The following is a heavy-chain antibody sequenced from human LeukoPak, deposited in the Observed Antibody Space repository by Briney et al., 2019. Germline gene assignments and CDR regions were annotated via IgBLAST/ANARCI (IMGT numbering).Heavy chain of an antibody. CDR1: GFTFSSYA. CDR3: ARDQPLFLKY. Sequence: GGSLRLSCAASGFTFSSYAMHWVRQAPGKGLEWVAVISYDGSNKYYADSVKGRFTISRDNSKNTLYLQMNSLRAEDTAVYYCARDQPLFLKYWGQGTLVTVSS. D-gene: IGHD1-14*01. V-gene: IGHV3-30-3*01. J-gene: IGHJ4*02. CDR2: ISYDGSNK.